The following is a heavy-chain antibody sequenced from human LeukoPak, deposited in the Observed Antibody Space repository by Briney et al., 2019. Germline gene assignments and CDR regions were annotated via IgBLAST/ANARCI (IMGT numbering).Heavy chain of an antibody. CDR2: VSGSGSTV. CDR3: ARAVQLWFQFDY. CDR1: GFTFSDHI. D-gene: IGHD5-18*01. V-gene: IGHV3-48*04. J-gene: IGHJ4*02. Sequence: GGSLRLSCAASGFTFSDHIMNWVRQLPGKRLEWVAYVSGSGSTVYYADSVKGRFTISRDNAKNSLYLQMNSLRAEDTAVYYCARAVQLWFQFDYWGQGTLVTVSS.